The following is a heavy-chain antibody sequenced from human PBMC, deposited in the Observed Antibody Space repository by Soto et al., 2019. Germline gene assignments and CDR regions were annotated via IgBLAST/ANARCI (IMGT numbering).Heavy chain of an antibody. J-gene: IGHJ6*02. CDR1: GFTFSSYA. CDR2: ISGSGGIT. D-gene: IGHD3-10*01. V-gene: IGHV3-23*01. Sequence: GWSLRLSCAAAGFTFSSYAMSWVRQAPGKGLEWVSAISGSGGITYYADSVKGRFTISRDNSKNTLYLQMNSLRAEDTAVYYCAKVPGDYYGSGSYYYYYYGMDVWGQGTTVTVSS. CDR3: AKVPGDYYGSGSYYYYYYGMDV.